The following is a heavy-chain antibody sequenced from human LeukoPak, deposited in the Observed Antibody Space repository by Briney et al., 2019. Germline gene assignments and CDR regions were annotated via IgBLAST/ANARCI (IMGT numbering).Heavy chain of an antibody. V-gene: IGHV4-39*07. CDR1: GASISGSGYY. J-gene: IGHJ4*02. D-gene: IGHD5-12*01. Sequence: SETLSLTCAVSGASISGSGYYWVWLRQPPGMGLEWFVNIYYSGNTYYNVSLQSRVTISIDTSQYQLYLRLKSVTDAAAHLYSCAKRGGYGLIDYWGQGTLVTVSS. CDR2: IYYSGNT. CDR3: AKRGGYGLIDY.